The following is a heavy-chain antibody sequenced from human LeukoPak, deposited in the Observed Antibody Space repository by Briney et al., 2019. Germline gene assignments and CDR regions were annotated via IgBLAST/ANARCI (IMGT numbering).Heavy chain of an antibody. CDR3: ARVGYSSSSNWFDP. Sequence: SETLSLTCAVYGGSFSGYYWSWIRQPPGKGLEWIGEINHSGSTNYNPSLTSRVTISVDTSKNQSSLKLSSVTAADTAVYYCARVGYSSSSNWFDPWGQGTLVTVSS. J-gene: IGHJ5*02. CDR1: GGSFSGYY. V-gene: IGHV4-34*01. CDR2: INHSGST. D-gene: IGHD6-6*01.